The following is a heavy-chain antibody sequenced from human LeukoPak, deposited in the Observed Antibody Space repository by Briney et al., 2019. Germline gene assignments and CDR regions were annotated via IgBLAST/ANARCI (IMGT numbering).Heavy chain of an antibody. Sequence: ASVKVSCKASGYTFTSYDINWVRQATGQGLEWMGWMNPNSGNTGYAQKFQGRVTITRNTSISTAYMELSSLRSEDTAVYYCATTASCGGDCYFGWFDPWGQGTLVTVSS. CDR1: GYTFTSYD. J-gene: IGHJ5*02. V-gene: IGHV1-8*03. D-gene: IGHD2-21*02. CDR3: ATTASCGGDCYFGWFDP. CDR2: MNPNSGNT.